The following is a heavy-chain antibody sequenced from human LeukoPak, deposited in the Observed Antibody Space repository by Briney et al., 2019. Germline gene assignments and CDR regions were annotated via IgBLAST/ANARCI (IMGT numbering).Heavy chain of an antibody. Sequence: GESLKISCKGSGYSFTSYWIGWVRQMPGKGLEWMGIIYPGDSDTRYSPSFQGQVTISADKSISTAYLQWSSLKASDTAMYYCARQGSTATIPYWFDPWGQGTLVTVSS. J-gene: IGHJ5*02. CDR1: GYSFTSYW. V-gene: IGHV5-51*01. CDR2: IYPGDSDT. CDR3: ARQGSTATIPYWFDP. D-gene: IGHD5-24*01.